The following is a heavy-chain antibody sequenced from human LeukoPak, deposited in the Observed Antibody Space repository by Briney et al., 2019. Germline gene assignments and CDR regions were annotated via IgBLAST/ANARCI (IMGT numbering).Heavy chain of an antibody. D-gene: IGHD6-19*01. CDR2: ISGSGGST. Sequence: GGSLRLSCAASGFTFSSYAMSWVPQAPGKGLEWVSAISGSGGSTYYADSVKGRFTISRDNSKNTLYLQMNSLRAEDTAVYYCAKVPIAVAGTYYFDYWGQGTLVTVSS. CDR3: AKVPIAVAGTYYFDY. CDR1: GFTFSSYA. V-gene: IGHV3-23*01. J-gene: IGHJ4*02.